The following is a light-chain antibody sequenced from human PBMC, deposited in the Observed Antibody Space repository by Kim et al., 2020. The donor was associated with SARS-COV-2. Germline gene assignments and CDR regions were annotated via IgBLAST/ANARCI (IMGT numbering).Light chain of an antibody. CDR3: SSYTSSSTYV. J-gene: IGLJ1*01. Sequence: GQSITISCPGTSSDVGCYNYVSWYQQHPGKTPKLMIYAVSNRPSGVSNRFSGSKSGNTASLTISGLQAEDEADYYCSSYTSSSTYVFGTGTKVTVL. CDR2: AVS. CDR1: SSDVGCYNY. V-gene: IGLV2-14*03.